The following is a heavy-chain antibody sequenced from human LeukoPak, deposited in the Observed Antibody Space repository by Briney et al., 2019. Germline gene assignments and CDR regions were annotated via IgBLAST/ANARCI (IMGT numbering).Heavy chain of an antibody. V-gene: IGHV3-30*03. CDR3: ARGRSDWYYDILTGYPPSFDY. D-gene: IGHD3-9*01. J-gene: IGHJ4*02. CDR2: ISYDGSNK. Sequence: PGGSLRLSCAASGFTFSTYGMHWVRQAPGKGLEWVAVISYDGSNKYYADSVKGRFTISRDNSKNTLYLQMNSLRAEDTAVYYCARGRSDWYYDILTGYPPSFDYWGQGTLVTVSS. CDR1: GFTFSTYG.